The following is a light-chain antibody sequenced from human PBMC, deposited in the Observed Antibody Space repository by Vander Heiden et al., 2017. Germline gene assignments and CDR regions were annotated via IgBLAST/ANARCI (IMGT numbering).Light chain of an antibody. CDR1: QSLLHSNGYKY. CDR2: LGS. Sequence: DIVVTQSPLSLPVTPGEPASISCRSSQSLLHSNGYKYLDWYLQKPGQSPQLLIYLGSLRASGVPDRFSGSGSGTGFTLKISRVEAEDVGVYYFMQALQTPFTFGPGTKVDIK. V-gene: IGKV2-28*01. CDR3: MQALQTPFT. J-gene: IGKJ3*01.